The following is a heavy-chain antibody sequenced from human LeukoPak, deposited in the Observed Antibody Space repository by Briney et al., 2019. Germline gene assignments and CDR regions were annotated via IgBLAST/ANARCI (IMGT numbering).Heavy chain of an antibody. J-gene: IGHJ4*02. CDR3: ARSWGVVVPPEPHFDY. CDR2: INPSGGST. Sequence: ASVTVSCKAPGYTFTSYYMHWVRQAPGQGLEWMGIINPSGGSTSYAQKFQGRVTMTRDTSTSTVYMELSSLRSEDTAVYYCARSWGVVVPPEPHFDYWGQGTLVTVSS. D-gene: IGHD2-2*01. V-gene: IGHV1-46*01. CDR1: GYTFTSYY.